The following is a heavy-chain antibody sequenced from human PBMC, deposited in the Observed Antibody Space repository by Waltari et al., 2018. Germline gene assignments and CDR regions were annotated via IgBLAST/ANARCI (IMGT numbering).Heavy chain of an antibody. V-gene: IGHV3-9*01. D-gene: IGHD4-17*01. CDR2: ISWNSGSI. Sequence: EVQLVESGVGLVQPGRSLRLSCAASGFTFDDYALPWVRQAPGKGLEWVSGISWNSGSIGYADSVKGRFTISRDNAKNSLYLQMNSLRAEDTALYYCAKVITVDGAFDIWGQGTMVTVSS. CDR3: AKVITVDGAFDI. CDR1: GFTFDDYA. J-gene: IGHJ3*02.